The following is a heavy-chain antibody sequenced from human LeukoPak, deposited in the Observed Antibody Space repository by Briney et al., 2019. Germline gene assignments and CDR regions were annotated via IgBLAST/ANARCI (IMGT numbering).Heavy chain of an antibody. V-gene: IGHV3-23*01. D-gene: IGHD3/OR15-3a*01. CDR2: IRDSGEA. Sequence: HPGGSLRLSCAASGFTFSSYAMSWVRQAPGKGLEWVGLIRDSGEAFYADFARGRFAISRDESENTLYLQMNSLRVEDTAVYFCARDRAANQDWVEFDPWGQGTPVIVSS. CDR1: GFTFSSYA. J-gene: IGHJ5*02. CDR3: ARDRAANQDWVEFDP.